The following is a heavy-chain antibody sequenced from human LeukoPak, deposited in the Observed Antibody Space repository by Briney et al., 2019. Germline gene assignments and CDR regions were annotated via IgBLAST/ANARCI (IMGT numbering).Heavy chain of an antibody. J-gene: IGHJ4*02. Sequence: SETLSLTCSVSPYSISTGHYWGWIRQPPGKGLEWIGSIYYSGSTYYNPSLKSRVTISVDTSKNQFSLKLSSVTAADTAVYYCARKYSSGTIDYWGQGTLVTVSS. CDR1: PYSISTGHY. D-gene: IGHD6-19*01. CDR3: ARKYSSGTIDY. V-gene: IGHV4-38-2*01. CDR2: IYYSGST.